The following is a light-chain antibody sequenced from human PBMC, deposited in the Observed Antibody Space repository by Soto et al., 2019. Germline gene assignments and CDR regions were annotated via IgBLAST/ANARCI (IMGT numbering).Light chain of an antibody. CDR1: SSDVGAYDF. CDR3: SLYTTSSTRV. CDR2: EVS. V-gene: IGLV2-14*03. Sequence: QSALNQPASVSGSPGQSIAISCTGTSSDVGAYDFVSWYQQHPDKDPKLMFYEVSHRPSVVSYRFSGSKSVNTATLTISGLQAEDDDGYYCSLYTTSSTRVFGTGTELTVL. J-gene: IGLJ1*01.